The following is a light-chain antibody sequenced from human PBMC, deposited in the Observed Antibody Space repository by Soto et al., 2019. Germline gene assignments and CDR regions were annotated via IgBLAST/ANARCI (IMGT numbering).Light chain of an antibody. CDR3: QQYGSSPWT. V-gene: IGKV3-20*01. J-gene: IGKJ1*01. CDR2: GAS. Sequence: EIVLTQSPGTLSLSPGERATLSCRASQSVSSSYLAWYQQQPGQAPRLLIYGASSRATGIPDRFSGRASGTDFPLTISRLEPEDFAVYYCQQYGSSPWTFGQGTKVEIK. CDR1: QSVSSSY.